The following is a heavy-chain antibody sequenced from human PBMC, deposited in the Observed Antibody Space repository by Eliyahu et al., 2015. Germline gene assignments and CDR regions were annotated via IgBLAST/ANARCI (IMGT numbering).Heavy chain of an antibody. CDR1: GFTFSSYA. J-gene: IGHJ4*02. D-gene: IGHD1-1*01. CDR3: AKDQTLTGRELDY. V-gene: IGHV3-23*01. Sequence: EVQLLESGGGLVQPGGSLRXSCAASGFTFSSYAMNWVRQAPGKGLEWVSAISGSGGSTCYADSVKGRFTISRDNSKNTLYLQMNSLRAEDTAVYYCAKDQTLTGRELDYWGQGTLVTVSS. CDR2: ISGSGGST.